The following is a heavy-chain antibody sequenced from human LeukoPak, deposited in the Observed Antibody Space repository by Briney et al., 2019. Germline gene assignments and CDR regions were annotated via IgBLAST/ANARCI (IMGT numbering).Heavy chain of an antibody. Sequence: ASVKVSCKASGYTFTSYGISWVRQAPGQGLEWMGWISAYNGNTNYAQKLQGRVTMTTDTSTSTAYMELRSLRSDDTAVYYCARDLWGQKVRPAYVRYWGQGTLVTVSS. CDR2: ISAYNGNT. J-gene: IGHJ4*02. D-gene: IGHD3-16*01. CDR1: GYTFTSYG. CDR3: ARDLWGQKVRPAYVRY. V-gene: IGHV1-18*01.